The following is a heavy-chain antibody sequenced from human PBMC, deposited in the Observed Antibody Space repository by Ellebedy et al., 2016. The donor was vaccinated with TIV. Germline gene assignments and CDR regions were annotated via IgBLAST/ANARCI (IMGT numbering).Heavy chain of an antibody. CDR1: KYNFSNHW. CDR3: ARTMIPGITNDPFDI. V-gene: IGHV5-51*01. D-gene: IGHD3-10*01. CDR2: IDPRDSDT. J-gene: IGHJ3*02. Sequence: GESLKISXRASKYNFSNHWIGWVRQMPGKGLEWMGIIDPRDSDTRYSPSFRGQVIISADTSINVAYLQWTSLKASDTAMYFCARTMIPGITNDPFDIWGQGTMVTVSS.